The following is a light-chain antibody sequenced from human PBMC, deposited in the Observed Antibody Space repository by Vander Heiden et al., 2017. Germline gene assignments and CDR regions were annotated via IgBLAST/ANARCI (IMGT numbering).Light chain of an antibody. J-gene: IGKJ1*01. CDR2: KAT. Sequence: DIQMTQSPLTLSASVGDTVTITCRASESVNMWLAWYQQQPGKAPNVLIHKATTLKSGVPSRFSGSGFGTEFTLTISSLEPDDFATYYCQQYRTDWTFGQGTKVEI. CDR1: ESVNMW. CDR3: QQYRTDWT. V-gene: IGKV1-5*03.